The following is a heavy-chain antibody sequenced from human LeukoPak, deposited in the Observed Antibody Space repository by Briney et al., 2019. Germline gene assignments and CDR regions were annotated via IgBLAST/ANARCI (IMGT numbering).Heavy chain of an antibody. CDR2: ISYDGSNK. CDR3: ARASLGDFWSGYWYDY. J-gene: IGHJ4*02. D-gene: IGHD3-3*01. CDR1: GFTFSSYA. Sequence: GGSLRLSCAASGFTFSSYAMHWVRQAPGKGLEWVAVISYDGSNKYYADSVKGRSTISRDNSKNTLYLQMNSLRAEDTAVYYCARASLGDFWSGYWYDYWGQGTLVTVSS. V-gene: IGHV3-30-3*01.